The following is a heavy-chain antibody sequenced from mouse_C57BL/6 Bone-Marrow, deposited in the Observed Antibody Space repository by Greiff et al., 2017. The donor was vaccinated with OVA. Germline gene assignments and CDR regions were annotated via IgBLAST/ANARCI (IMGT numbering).Heavy chain of an antibody. CDR2: ISNLAYSI. CDR3: ARPSQGSSYWFAY. CDR1: GFTFSDYG. Sequence: VQLKESGGGLVQPGGSLKLSCAASGFTFSDYGMAWVRQAPRKGPEWVAFISNLAYSIYYADTVTGRFTISRENAKNTLYLEMSSLRSEDTAMYYCARPSQGSSYWFAYWGQGTLVTVSA. J-gene: IGHJ3*01. D-gene: IGHD1-1*01. V-gene: IGHV5-15*01.